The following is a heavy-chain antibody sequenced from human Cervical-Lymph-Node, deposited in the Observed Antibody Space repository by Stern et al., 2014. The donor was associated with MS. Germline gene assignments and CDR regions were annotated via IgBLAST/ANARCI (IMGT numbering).Heavy chain of an antibody. Sequence: QLVQSGPEVKRPGESLKISCQASGYTFTSYWIGWVRQMPGKGLEWIAIIFPGGSDIRYSPSFQGQVPISAEKSSSTAYLQWNNLKASDTAIYYCARQRYFDYWGQGTLVTVSS. J-gene: IGHJ4*02. CDR1: GYTFTSYW. V-gene: IGHV5-51*01. CDR2: IFPGGSDI. CDR3: ARQRYFDY.